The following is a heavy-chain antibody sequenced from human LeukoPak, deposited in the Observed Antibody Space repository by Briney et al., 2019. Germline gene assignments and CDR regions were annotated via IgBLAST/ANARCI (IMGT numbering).Heavy chain of an antibody. CDR3: ARDLGHSGYDLYDY. Sequence: GSLRLSCAASGIAFSSYWMSWVRQAPGRGLEWVANMKQDGSEKYYVDSVKDRFTISRDNAKNSLYLQMNSLRAEDTAVYYCARDLGHSGYDLYDYWGQGTLVTVSS. CDR2: MKQDGSEK. CDR1: GIAFSSYW. V-gene: IGHV3-7*01. D-gene: IGHD5-12*01. J-gene: IGHJ4*02.